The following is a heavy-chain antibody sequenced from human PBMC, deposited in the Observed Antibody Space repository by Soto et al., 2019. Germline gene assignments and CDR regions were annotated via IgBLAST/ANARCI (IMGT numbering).Heavy chain of an antibody. J-gene: IGHJ3*02. V-gene: IGHV4-30-4*01. CDR1: GGSTSSGDYY. Sequence: SETLSLTCTVSGGSTSSGDYYWSWIRQPPGKGLEWIGYIYYSGSTYYIPSLKSRVTISVDTSKNQFSLKLSSVTAADTAVYYCARKDTVPDAFDIWGQGTMVTVSS. CDR3: ARKDTVPDAFDI. CDR2: IYYSGST. D-gene: IGHD5-18*01.